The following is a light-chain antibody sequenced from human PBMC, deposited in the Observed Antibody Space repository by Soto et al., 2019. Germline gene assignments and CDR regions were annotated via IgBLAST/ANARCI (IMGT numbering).Light chain of an antibody. V-gene: IGKV3-20*01. CDR3: RQYGASPHT. CDR2: AAT. Sequence: EIVLTQSPGTLSLSPGERATLSCRASQSVSGNSLAWYQQKPGQAPRLLIYAATHRATDIPDRFSGSASATDFILAISRLEPDEFGHYYCRQYGASPHTFGPGTKVEI. J-gene: IGKJ3*01. CDR1: QSVSGNS.